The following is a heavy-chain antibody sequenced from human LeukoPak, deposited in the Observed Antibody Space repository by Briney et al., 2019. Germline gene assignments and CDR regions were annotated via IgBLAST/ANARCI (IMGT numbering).Heavy chain of an antibody. J-gene: IGHJ4*02. CDR2: IYYSGST. Sequence: SETLSLTCTVSGGSISSSSYYWGWIRQPPGKGLEWIGSIYYSGSTYYNPSLRSRVTISVDTSKNQLSLKLSSVTAADTAVYYCARETHPSSPRFMDDSSGYPDYWGQGTLVTVSS. V-gene: IGHV4-39*07. CDR3: ARETHPSSPRFMDDSSGYPDY. CDR1: GGSISSSSYY. D-gene: IGHD3-22*01.